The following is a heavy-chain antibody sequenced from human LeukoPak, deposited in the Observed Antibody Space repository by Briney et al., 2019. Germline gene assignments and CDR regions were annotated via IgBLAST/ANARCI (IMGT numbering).Heavy chain of an antibody. Sequence: GGSLRLSCAASGFTFDDYGMSWVRQAPGKGLEWVSGINWNGGSTGYADSVKGRFTISRDNAKNSLYLQMNSLRDEDTAVYYCARMVLYDILTGYYLWGQGTLVTVSS. CDR2: INWNGGST. CDR1: GFTFDDYG. V-gene: IGHV3-20*04. J-gene: IGHJ4*02. D-gene: IGHD3-9*01. CDR3: ARMVLYDILTGYYL.